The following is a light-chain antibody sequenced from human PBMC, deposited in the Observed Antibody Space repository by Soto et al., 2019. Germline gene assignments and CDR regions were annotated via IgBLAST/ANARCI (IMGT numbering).Light chain of an antibody. CDR1: QSVSSKY. Sequence: EIVLTQSPGTLSLSPGERATLSCRASQSVSSKYLAWYQQKPGQAPSLLIYGTSSRATGISDRFRGSGSGTDFTLTISRLEPEDFAVYYCQQNDSSPSWTFGQGTKVESK. CDR2: GTS. V-gene: IGKV3-20*01. CDR3: QQNDSSPSWT. J-gene: IGKJ1*01.